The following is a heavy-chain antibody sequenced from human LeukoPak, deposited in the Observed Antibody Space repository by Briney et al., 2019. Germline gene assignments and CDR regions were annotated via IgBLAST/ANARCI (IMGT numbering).Heavy chain of an antibody. CDR2: ISGSGGST. CDR3: AKDPGYSSGWD. Sequence: GGSLRLSCAASGFSFNNYAMVWVRQTPGKGLEWVSAISGSGGSTYYADSVKGRFTISRDNSKNTLYLQMNSLRAEDTAVYYCAKDPGYSSGWDWGQGTLVTVSS. D-gene: IGHD6-19*01. J-gene: IGHJ4*02. V-gene: IGHV3-23*01. CDR1: GFSFNNYA.